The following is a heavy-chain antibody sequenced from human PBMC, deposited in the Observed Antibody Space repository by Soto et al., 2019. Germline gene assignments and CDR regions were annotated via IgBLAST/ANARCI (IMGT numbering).Heavy chain of an antibody. Sequence: SLRLSCAASGFTFSDYYMSWIRQAPGKGLEWVSYISSSGSTIYYADSVKGRFTISRDNAKNSLYLQMNSLRAEDTAVYYCAPYCSSTSCYTGAFDIWGQGTMVTVSS. J-gene: IGHJ3*02. CDR1: GFTFSDYY. CDR3: APYCSSTSCYTGAFDI. D-gene: IGHD2-2*02. CDR2: ISSSGSTI. V-gene: IGHV3-11*01.